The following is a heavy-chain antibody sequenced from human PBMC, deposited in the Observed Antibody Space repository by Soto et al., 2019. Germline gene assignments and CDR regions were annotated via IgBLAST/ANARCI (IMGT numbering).Heavy chain of an antibody. D-gene: IGHD7-27*01. CDR3: ARDTGLAPTVWGD. CDR2: IDHDWST. J-gene: IGHJ4*03. Sequence: SETVSLTCAVYGGSFSGYYWSWIRQPPGKRLELFGDIDHDWSTHYNPSLRGGLTISIDTSKNQFSLRLISVTAADTALYYCARDTGLAPTVWGDWGHGTQVTVSS. V-gene: IGHV4-34*01. CDR1: GGSFSGYY.